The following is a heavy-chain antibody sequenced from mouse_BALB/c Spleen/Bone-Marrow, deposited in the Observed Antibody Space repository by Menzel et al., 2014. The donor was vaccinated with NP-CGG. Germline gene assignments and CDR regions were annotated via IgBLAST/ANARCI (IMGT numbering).Heavy chain of an antibody. V-gene: IGHV5-12-1*01. J-gene: IGHJ3*01. CDR2: ISSGGGST. CDR3: ARQIFRGFAY. Sequence: EVMLVESGGGLVKPGGSLKLSCAASGFAFSSYDMSWVRQTPEKRLEWVAYISSGGGSTYYSDTVKGRFTISRDNAKNTLYLQMSSLKSEDAAMYYCARQIFRGFAYWGQGTLVTVSA. CDR1: GFAFSSYD.